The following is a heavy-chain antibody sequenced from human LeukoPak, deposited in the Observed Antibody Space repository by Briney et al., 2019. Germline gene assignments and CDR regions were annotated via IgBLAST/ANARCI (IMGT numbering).Heavy chain of an antibody. V-gene: IGHV3-23*01. CDR2: ISGRGGDT. CDR3: ANEYSKGDV. Sequence: GGSLRLSCAASGFTFPNYVMSWVRQAPGKGLEWVSGISGRGGDTYYADSVKGRLTISRDNSKNTLYLQMNSLRAEDAAVYYCANEYSKGDVWGQGTMVTVSS. J-gene: IGHJ3*01. D-gene: IGHD4-11*01. CDR1: GFTFPNYV.